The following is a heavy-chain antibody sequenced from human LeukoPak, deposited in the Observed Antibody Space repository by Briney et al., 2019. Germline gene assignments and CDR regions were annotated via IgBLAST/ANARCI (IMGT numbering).Heavy chain of an antibody. V-gene: IGHV3-64D*06. J-gene: IGHJ4*02. D-gene: IGHD3-16*01. Sequence: PGGALRLSCSASGFTFIHYAMNWVRQAPGEGPEYVSSISTDGGRTYYADSVEGRFTISRDNSKNTLYLQMTSLRTEDSAVYYCVKDQVTSMINKDFDHWGRGTLVTVSS. CDR2: ISTDGGRT. CDR1: GFTFIHYA. CDR3: VKDQVTSMINKDFDH.